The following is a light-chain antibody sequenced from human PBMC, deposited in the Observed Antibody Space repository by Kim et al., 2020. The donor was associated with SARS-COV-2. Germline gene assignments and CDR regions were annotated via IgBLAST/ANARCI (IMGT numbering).Light chain of an antibody. CDR3: QQANSFPFT. V-gene: IGKV1-12*02. CDR2: GAT. CDR1: QDINSW. J-gene: IGKJ3*01. Sequence: DIRMTQSPSYVSASAGGRVTITCRASQDINSWLAWYQHKPGKAPKLLIFGATTLQSGVPARFSGSGSGTDFTLSISSLQPEDFATYYCQQANSFPFTFGPGTKVDIK.